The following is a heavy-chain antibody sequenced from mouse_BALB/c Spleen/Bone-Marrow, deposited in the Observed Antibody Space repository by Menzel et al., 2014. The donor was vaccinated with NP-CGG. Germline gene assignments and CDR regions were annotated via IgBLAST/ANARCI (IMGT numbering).Heavy chain of an antibody. CDR3: ARDVMDY. Sequence: VPLKESGPDLVKPGASVKISCKASGYSFTGYYMDWVKQCHGKSLEWIGRVNPNNGGTTYNEKFKGKAILTVDKSSNTAYMELRSLTSEDSAVYYCARDVMDYWGQGTSVTVSS. CDR2: VNPNNGGT. V-gene: IGHV1-18*01. J-gene: IGHJ4*01. CDR1: GYSFTGYY.